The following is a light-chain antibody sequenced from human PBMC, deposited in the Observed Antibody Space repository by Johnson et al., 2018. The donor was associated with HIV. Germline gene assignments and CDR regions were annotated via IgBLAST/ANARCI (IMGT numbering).Light chain of an antibody. CDR3: GTWDSSLSAGGV. J-gene: IGLJ1*01. V-gene: IGLV1-51*02. CDR2: ENN. Sequence: QPVLTQPPSVSAAPRQKVTISCSGSSSNIGNNYVSWYQQLPGTAPKLLIYENNKRPSGIPDRFSGSTSGTSATLGITGLQTGDEADYYCGTWDSSLSAGGVFGTGTKVTVL. CDR1: SSNIGNNY.